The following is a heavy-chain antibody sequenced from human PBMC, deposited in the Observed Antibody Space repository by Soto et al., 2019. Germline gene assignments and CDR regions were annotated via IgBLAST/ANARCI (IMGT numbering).Heavy chain of an antibody. CDR3: ATPTELHYYDSSGRDNAFDI. V-gene: IGHV1-24*01. J-gene: IGHJ3*02. CDR1: GYSFSSYA. CDR2: FDPEDGET. D-gene: IGHD3-22*01. Sequence: ASVKVSCKASGYSFSSYAISWVRQAPGQGLEWMGGFDPEDGETIYAQKFQGRVTMTEDTSTDTAYMELSSLRSEDTAVYYCATPTELHYYDSSGRDNAFDIWGQGTMVT.